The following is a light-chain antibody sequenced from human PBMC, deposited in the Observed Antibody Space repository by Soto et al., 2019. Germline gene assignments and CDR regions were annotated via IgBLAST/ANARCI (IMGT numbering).Light chain of an antibody. CDR3: QQCGSLPWT. V-gene: IGKV3-20*01. CDR2: GAC. J-gene: IGKJ1*01. Sequence: ERVLTPSPRTLYLSPEERDPLPSTASQSVRSNVAWYQKKGGQARRVIIYGACSRATGIADWFSGSGCGTDFILTSSRLEPEDFAVYYCQQCGSLPWTFGQGTKVDIK. CDR1: QSVRSN.